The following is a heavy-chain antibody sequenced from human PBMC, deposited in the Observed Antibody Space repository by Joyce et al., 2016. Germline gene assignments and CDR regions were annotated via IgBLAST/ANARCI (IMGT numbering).Heavy chain of an antibody. J-gene: IGHJ4*02. D-gene: IGHD3-16*01. V-gene: IGHV4-59*02. CDR1: GDSVTSLF. CDR3: ARDGGYYFDY. CDR2: ISSTGST. Sequence: QVHLQESGPGLVKPSETLLLTCTVSGDSVTSLFWNWIRQPPGKGLEWVAHISSTGSTKYNPSLKSRATISLDAPRNQFSLKLTSVTAADTAIYYCARDGGYYFDYWGQGTLVAVSS.